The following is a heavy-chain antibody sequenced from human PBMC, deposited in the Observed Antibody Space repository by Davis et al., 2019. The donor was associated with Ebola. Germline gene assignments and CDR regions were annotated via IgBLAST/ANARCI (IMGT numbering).Heavy chain of an antibody. Sequence: GESLKISCAASGFTFSGSAMHWVRQASGKGLEWVGRIRSKANSYATAYAASVKGRFTISRDDSKNTAYLQMNSLKTDDTAVYYCTNRKSEYWGQGTLVTVSS. CDR1: GFTFSGSA. CDR3: TNRKSEY. J-gene: IGHJ4*02. V-gene: IGHV3-73*01. CDR2: IRSKANSYAT.